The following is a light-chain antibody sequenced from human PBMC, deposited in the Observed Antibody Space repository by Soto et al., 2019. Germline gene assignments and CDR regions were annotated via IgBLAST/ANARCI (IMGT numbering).Light chain of an antibody. CDR2: DVN. J-gene: IGLJ1*01. CDR3: CSIAAGYAFGV. CDR1: SSDDCRYNY. Sequence: QSVLAQPRPVAGTPGQPVAIYCTGTSSDDCRYNYFSWYQQHPSKTPILMFYDVNKRPPWVPDRLSCSKPAYKASLTHSRLPAEDEADYYWCSIAAGYAFGVCGAGSKVTVL. V-gene: IGLV2-11*01.